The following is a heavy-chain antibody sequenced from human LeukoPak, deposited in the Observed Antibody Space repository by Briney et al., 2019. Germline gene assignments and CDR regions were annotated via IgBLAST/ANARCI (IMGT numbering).Heavy chain of an antibody. CDR3: ARVKGQIAAAGRGDY. V-gene: IGHV1-18*01. CDR2: ISAYNGNT. D-gene: IGHD6-13*01. J-gene: IGHJ4*02. CDR1: GYTFTSYG. Sequence: GASVKVSCKASGYTFTSYGISWVRQAPGQGLEWMGWISAYNGNTNYAQKLQGRVTMTTDTSTGTAYMELRSLRSDDTAVYYCARVKGQIAAAGRGDYWGQGTLVTVSS.